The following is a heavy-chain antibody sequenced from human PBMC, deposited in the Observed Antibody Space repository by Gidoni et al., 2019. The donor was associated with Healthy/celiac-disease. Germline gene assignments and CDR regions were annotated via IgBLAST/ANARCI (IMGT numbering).Heavy chain of an antibody. J-gene: IGHJ6*02. V-gene: IGHV6-1*01. CDR2: TYYRSKWYN. Sequence: QVQLQQSGPGLVKPSQTLSLTCAISGDSVSSNSAAWNWIRQSPSRGLEWLGRTYYRSKWYNDYAVSVKSRITINPDTSKNQFSLQLNSVTPEDTAVYYCAREDYDFWSGYSYYYGMDVWGQGTTVTVSS. D-gene: IGHD3-3*01. CDR1: GDSVSSNSAA. CDR3: AREDYDFWSGYSYYYGMDV.